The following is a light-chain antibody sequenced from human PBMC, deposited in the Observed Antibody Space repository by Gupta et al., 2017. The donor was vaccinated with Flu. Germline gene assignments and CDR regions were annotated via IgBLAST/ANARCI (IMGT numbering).Light chain of an antibody. Sequence: DIVMTQSPLSLPVTPGEPASISCRSSQSLLHSNGYNYLDWYLQKPGQSPQLLIYLGSNRASGVPDRFSGSGSGTDFTLKISRGEAEDVGVYYCMQALQTHAFGPGTKVDIK. CDR3: MQALQTHA. CDR2: LGS. CDR1: QSLLHSNGYNY. J-gene: IGKJ3*01. V-gene: IGKV2-28*01.